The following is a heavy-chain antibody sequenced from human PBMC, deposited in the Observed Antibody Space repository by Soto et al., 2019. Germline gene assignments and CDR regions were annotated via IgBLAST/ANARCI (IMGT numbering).Heavy chain of an antibody. D-gene: IGHD3-22*01. J-gene: IGHJ2*01. CDR1: GFTFDDYT. Sequence: GGSLRLSCAASGFTFDDYTMHWVRQAPGKGLEWVSLISWDGGSTYYADSVKGRFTISRDNSKNSLYLQMNSLRTEDTALYYCAKDRPYYDGHWYFDLWGRGTLVTVSS. V-gene: IGHV3-43*01. CDR3: AKDRPYYDGHWYFDL. CDR2: ISWDGGST.